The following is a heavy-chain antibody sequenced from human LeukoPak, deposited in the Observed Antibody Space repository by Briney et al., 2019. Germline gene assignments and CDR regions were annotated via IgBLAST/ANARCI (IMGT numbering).Heavy chain of an antibody. J-gene: IGHJ4*02. Sequence: GGSLRLSCAASGFTFSSYARSWVRQAPGKVLEWVSAISGSGGSTYYADSVKGRFTISRDNSKNTLYLQMNSLRAEDTAVYYCAKTPSYCSGGSCWGYYFDYWGQGTLVTVSS. D-gene: IGHD2-15*01. CDR3: AKTPSYCSGGSCWGYYFDY. CDR1: GFTFSSYA. CDR2: ISGSGGST. V-gene: IGHV3-23*01.